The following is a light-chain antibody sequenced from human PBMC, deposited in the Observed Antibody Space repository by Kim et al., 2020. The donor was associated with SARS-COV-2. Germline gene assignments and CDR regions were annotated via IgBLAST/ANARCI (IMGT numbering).Light chain of an antibody. J-gene: IGKJ2*01. CDR2: DAS. CDR3: QQRSNWPMYT. V-gene: IGKV3-11*01. Sequence: EIVLTQSPATLSLSPGERATLSCRASQSFSSYLAWYQQKPGQAPRLLIYDASNRATGIPARFSGSGSGTDFTLTISSLEPEDFAVYYCQQRSNWPMYTFGQGTKLEI. CDR1: QSFSSY.